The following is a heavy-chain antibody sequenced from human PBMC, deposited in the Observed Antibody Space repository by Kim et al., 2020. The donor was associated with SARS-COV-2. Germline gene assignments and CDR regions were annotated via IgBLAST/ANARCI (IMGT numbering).Heavy chain of an antibody. CDR3: AKRFSEDTYNAEGH. V-gene: IGHV3-23*01. J-gene: IGHJ4*02. Sequence: GGSLRLSCAASGFTLSSCTMSWVRQAPGKGLEWVSAISSSGAGTYYADSVKGRFTISRDNSKNTLYLQMNSLRAEDTAVYYCAKRFSEDTYNAEGHWGQGTLVTVSS. CDR1: GFTLSSCT. D-gene: IGHD1-26*01. CDR2: ISSSGAGT.